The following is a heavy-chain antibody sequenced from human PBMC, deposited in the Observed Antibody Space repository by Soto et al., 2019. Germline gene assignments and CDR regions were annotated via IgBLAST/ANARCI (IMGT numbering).Heavy chain of an antibody. D-gene: IGHD6-19*01. Sequence: GGSLRLSCAASGFTFSSYAMSWVRQAPGKGLEWVSAISGSGGSTYYADSVKGRFTISRDNSKNTLYLQMNSLRAEDTAVYYCAKDHSPRRYSSGWFDYWGQGTLVTVS. CDR2: ISGSGGST. CDR1: GFTFSSYA. V-gene: IGHV3-23*01. J-gene: IGHJ4*02. CDR3: AKDHSPRRYSSGWFDY.